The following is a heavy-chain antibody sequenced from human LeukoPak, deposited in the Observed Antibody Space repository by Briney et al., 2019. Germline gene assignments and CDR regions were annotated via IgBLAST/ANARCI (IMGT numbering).Heavy chain of an antibody. D-gene: IGHD2-15*01. CDR3: ARTEYSGGSFDY. J-gene: IGHJ4*02. CDR1: GFTFSSYA. Sequence: GGSLRLSCAAPGFTFSSYAMHWVRQAPGKGLEYVSAISSNGGSTYYANSVKGRFTISRDNSKNTLYLQMGSLRAEDMAVYYCARTEYSGGSFDYWGQGTLVTVSS. V-gene: IGHV3-64*01. CDR2: ISSNGGST.